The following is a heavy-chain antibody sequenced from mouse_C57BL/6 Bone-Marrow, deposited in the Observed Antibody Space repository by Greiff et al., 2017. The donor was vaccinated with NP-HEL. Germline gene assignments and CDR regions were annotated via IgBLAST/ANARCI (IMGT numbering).Heavy chain of an antibody. Sequence: EVQGVESGGGLVQPGGSLKLSCAASGFTFSDYYMYWVRQTPEKRLEWVAYISNGGGSTYYPDTVKGRFTISRDNAKNTLYLQMSRLKSEDTAMYYCARHRPIYYGSYWYFDVWGTGTTVTVSS. CDR2: ISNGGGST. J-gene: IGHJ1*03. D-gene: IGHD2-2*01. CDR3: ARHRPIYYGSYWYFDV. CDR1: GFTFSDYY. V-gene: IGHV5-12*01.